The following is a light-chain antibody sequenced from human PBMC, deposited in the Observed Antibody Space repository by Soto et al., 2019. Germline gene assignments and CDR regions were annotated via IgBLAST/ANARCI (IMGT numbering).Light chain of an antibody. CDR1: NSNIGSNY. CDR2: NNH. CDR3: AAWDASLSCGV. J-gene: IGLJ3*02. V-gene: IGLV1-47*02. Sequence: QSVVTQPPSASGTPGQRVTISCSGGNSNIGSNYVYWYRQLPGTAPQLLIYNNHQRPSGVPDRFSASKSGSSASLDVSGLRSEDGADYFCAAWDASLSCGVFGGGTKVTVL.